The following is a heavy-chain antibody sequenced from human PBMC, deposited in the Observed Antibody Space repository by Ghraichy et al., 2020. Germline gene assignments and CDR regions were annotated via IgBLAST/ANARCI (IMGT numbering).Heavy chain of an antibody. Sequence: LSLTCAASGFTVSSNYMSWVRQAPGKGLEWVSVIYSGGSTYYADSVKGRFTISRHNSKNTLYLQMNSLRAEDTAVYYCASAHLGAFDIWGQGTMVTVSS. CDR3: ASAHLGAFDI. D-gene: IGHD3-16*01. CDR1: GFTVSSNY. V-gene: IGHV3-53*04. CDR2: IYSGGST. J-gene: IGHJ3*02.